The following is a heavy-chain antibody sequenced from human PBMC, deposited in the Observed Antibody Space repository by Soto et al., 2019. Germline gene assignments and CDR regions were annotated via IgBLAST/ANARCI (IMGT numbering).Heavy chain of an antibody. V-gene: IGHV3-15*07. J-gene: IGHJ6*02. D-gene: IGHD3-10*01. CDR1: GFTFSNAW. CDR3: TPTGGLLMVRGVIIDSDPPDYYHGMDV. CDR2: IKSKTDGGTT. Sequence: TGGSLRLSCAASGFTFSNAWMNWVRQAPGKGLEWVGRIKSKTDGGTTDYAAPVKGRFTISRDDSKNTLYLQMNSLKTEDTAVYYCTPTGGLLMVRGVIIDSDPPDYYHGMDVWGQGTTVTVSS.